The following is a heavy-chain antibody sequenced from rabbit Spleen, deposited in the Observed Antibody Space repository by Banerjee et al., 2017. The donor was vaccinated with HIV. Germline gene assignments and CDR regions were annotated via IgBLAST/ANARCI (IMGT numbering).Heavy chain of an antibody. V-gene: IGHV1S45*01. J-gene: IGHJ6*01. CDR3: ARDLGSVIGWNFGW. Sequence: QEQLVESGGGLVKPEGSLTLTCKASGVSFSDKDVMCWVRQAPGKGLEWIACIYAGSSNNAYSAPWAKGRFTISKTSSTTVTLQMTSLTAADTATHFCARDLGSVIGWNFGWWGPGTLVTVS. D-gene: IGHD4-1*01. CDR2: IYAGSSNNA. CDR1: GVSFSDKDV.